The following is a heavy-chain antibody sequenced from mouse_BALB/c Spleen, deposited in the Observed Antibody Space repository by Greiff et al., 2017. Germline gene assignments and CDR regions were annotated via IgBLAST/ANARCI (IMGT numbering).Heavy chain of an antibody. CDR2: INPSTGYT. CDR3: ARRGDGYYVWFAY. Sequence: VQLQQSGAELAKPGASVKMSCKASGYTFTSYWMHWVKQRPGQGLEWIGYINPSTGYTEYNQKFKDKATLTADKSSSTAYMQLSSLTSEDSAVYYCARRGDGYYVWFAYWGQGTLVTVSA. V-gene: IGHV1-7*01. CDR1: GYTFTSYW. D-gene: IGHD2-3*01. J-gene: IGHJ3*01.